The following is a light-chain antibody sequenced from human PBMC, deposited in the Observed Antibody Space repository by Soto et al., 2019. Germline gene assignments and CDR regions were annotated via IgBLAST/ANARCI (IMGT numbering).Light chain of an antibody. V-gene: IGLV2-23*01. Sequence: QSLLTQPSSVSGSPGQWITISCPGTASDVGSSNLVSWYQQYPGKAPKLIIYEGRRRPSGVSGRFSGSKSGNTASLTISGLQAEDEADYYCCSFASSSTFYVFGTGTKVTVL. CDR3: CSFASSSTFYV. CDR2: EGR. J-gene: IGLJ1*01. CDR1: ASDVGSSNL.